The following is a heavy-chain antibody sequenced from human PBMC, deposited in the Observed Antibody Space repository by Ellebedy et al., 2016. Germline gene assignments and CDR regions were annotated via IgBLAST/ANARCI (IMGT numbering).Heavy chain of an antibody. J-gene: IGHJ4*02. Sequence: GGSLRLSCAASGFTFTNYAMHWVRQAPGKGLEWVSAISGSGGSTYYADSVKGRFTISRDNSKNTLYLQMNSLRGEDTAVYYCTKHLRFGELSGFDYWGQGTLVTVSS. V-gene: IGHV3-23*01. CDR2: ISGSGGST. CDR1: GFTFTNYA. D-gene: IGHD3-10*01. CDR3: TKHLRFGELSGFDY.